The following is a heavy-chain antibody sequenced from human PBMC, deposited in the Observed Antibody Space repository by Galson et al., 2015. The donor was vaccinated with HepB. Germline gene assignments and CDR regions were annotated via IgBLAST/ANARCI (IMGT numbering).Heavy chain of an antibody. CDR2: IRSKANSYAT. J-gene: IGHJ3*02. CDR3: TRLKEMPTVENAFDI. Sequence: SLRLSCAASGFIFSDSGIHWVRQASGKGLEWVGRIRSKANSYATASAASVKGRFTISGDDSENRAYLQMNSLKTEDTAVYYCTRLKEMPTVENAFDIWGQGTMVTVSS. CDR1: GFIFSDSG. V-gene: IGHV3-73*01. D-gene: IGHD5-24*01.